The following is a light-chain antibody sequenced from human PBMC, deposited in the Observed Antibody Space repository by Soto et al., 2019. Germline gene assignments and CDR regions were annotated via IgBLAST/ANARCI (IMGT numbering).Light chain of an antibody. V-gene: IGLV1-47*02. Sequence: QSVLTQPPSASGTPGQRVTISCSGGSSNIGSNFVYWYQQLPGTAPKLLIYNNNQRPSGVPDRFSGFKSGTSASLAISGLRSEDEADFYCAAWDDSLRGRVFGTGTKVTVL. J-gene: IGLJ1*01. CDR1: SSNIGSNF. CDR2: NNN. CDR3: AAWDDSLRGRV.